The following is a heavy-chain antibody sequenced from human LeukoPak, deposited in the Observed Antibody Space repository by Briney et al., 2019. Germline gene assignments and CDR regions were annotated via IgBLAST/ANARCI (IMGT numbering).Heavy chain of an antibody. Sequence: GSSVKVSCKASGGTFSSYAISWVRQAPGQGLEWMGGIIPIFGTANYAQKFQGRVTITTDEPTSTAYMELSSLRSEDTAVYYCARGMVEYSSSSAAFDNWGQGTMVTVSS. CDR3: ARGMVEYSSSSAAFDN. D-gene: IGHD6-6*01. V-gene: IGHV1-69*05. J-gene: IGHJ3*02. CDR2: IIPIFGTA. CDR1: GGTFSSYA.